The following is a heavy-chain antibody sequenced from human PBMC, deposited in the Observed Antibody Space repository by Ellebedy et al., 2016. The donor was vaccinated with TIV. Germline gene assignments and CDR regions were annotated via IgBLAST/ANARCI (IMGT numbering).Heavy chain of an antibody. CDR3: AKDGRHDHGDEYYFDY. V-gene: IGHV3-43*01. CDR2: ISWDGGST. Sequence: GGSLRLXXAASGFTFDDYTMHWVRQAPGKGLEWVSLISWDGGSTYYADSVKGRFTISRDNSKNSLYLQMNSLRTEDTALYYCAKDGRHDHGDEYYFDYWGQGTLVTVSS. J-gene: IGHJ4*02. CDR1: GFTFDDYT. D-gene: IGHD4-17*01.